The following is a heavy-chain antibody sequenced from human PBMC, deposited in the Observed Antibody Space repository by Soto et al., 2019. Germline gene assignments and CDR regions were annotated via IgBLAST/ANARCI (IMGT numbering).Heavy chain of an antibody. J-gene: IGHJ4*03. CDR3: ARASRAYCGGDCYLDY. CDR1: GGTFSSYA. CDR2: IIPIFGTA. V-gene: IGHV1-69*13. Sequence: EASVKVSCKASGGTFSSYAISWVRQAPGQGLEWMGGIIPIFGTANYAQKFQGRVTITADESTSTAYMELSSLRSEDTAVYYCARASRAYCGGDCYLDYWGQGTLVTVSS. D-gene: IGHD2-21*02.